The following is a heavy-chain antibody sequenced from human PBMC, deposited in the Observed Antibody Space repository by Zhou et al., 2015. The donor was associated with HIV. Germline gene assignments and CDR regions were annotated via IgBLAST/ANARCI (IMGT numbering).Heavy chain of an antibody. CDR2: ISAYNGNT. CDR1: GYTFTSYG. V-gene: IGHV1-18*01. J-gene: IGHJ3*02. CDR3: ARDQHDPGQWLVDVAFDI. Sequence: QVQLVQSGAEVKKPGASVKVSCKASGYTFTSYGISWVRQAPGQGLEWMGWISAYNGNTNYAQKLQGRVTMTTDTSTSTAYMELRSLRSDDTAVYYCARDQHDPGQWLVDVAFDIWGQGTMVTVSS. D-gene: IGHD6-19*01.